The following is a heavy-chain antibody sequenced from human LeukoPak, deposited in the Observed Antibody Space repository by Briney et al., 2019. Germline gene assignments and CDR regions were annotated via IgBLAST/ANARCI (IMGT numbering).Heavy chain of an antibody. V-gene: IGHV3-23*01. CDR3: AKEVVVAATPALYYYGMDV. J-gene: IGHJ6*02. D-gene: IGHD2-15*01. CDR2: ISGSGGST. CDR1: GFTFSDYY. Sequence: GGSLRLSCAASGFTFSDYYMSWIRQAPGKGLEWVSAISGSGGSTYYADSVKGRFTISRDNSKNTLYLQMNSLRAEDTAVYYCAKEVVVAATPALYYYGMDVWGQGTTVTVSS.